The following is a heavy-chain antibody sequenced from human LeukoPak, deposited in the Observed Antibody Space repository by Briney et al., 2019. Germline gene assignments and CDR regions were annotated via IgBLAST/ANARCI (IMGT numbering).Heavy chain of an antibody. Sequence: SETLSLTCTVSGGSISSSSYYWGWIRQPPGKGLEWIGSIYYSGSTYYNPSLKSRVTISVDTSKNQFSLKLSSVTAADTAVYYCARVRTGYVVVVTVPYYMDVWGKGTTVTVSS. D-gene: IGHD2-21*02. CDR3: ARVRTGYVVVVTVPYYMDV. J-gene: IGHJ6*03. V-gene: IGHV4-39*07. CDR2: IYYSGST. CDR1: GGSISSSSYY.